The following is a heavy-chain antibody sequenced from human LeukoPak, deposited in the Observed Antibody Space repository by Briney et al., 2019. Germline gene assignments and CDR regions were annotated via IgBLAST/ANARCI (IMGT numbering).Heavy chain of an antibody. D-gene: IGHD3-3*01. V-gene: IGHV3-64*01. J-gene: IGHJ6*04. Sequence: GGSLRLSCAGSGFTFGNYTMHWVRQAPGKGLEYVSAISRNGGSIDYAHSVRGRFTISRDNSKNTLYLEMGGLRPEDMAVYYCARSAYYDFWSGSPYYRLDVWGRGTTVTVSS. CDR3: ARSAYYDFWSGSPYYRLDV. CDR1: GFTFGNYT. CDR2: ISRNGGSI.